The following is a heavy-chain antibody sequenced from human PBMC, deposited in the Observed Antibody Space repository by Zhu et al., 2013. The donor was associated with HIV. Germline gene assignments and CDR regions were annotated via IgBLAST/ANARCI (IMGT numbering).Heavy chain of an antibody. V-gene: IGHV1-2*02. Sequence: AELVQSGAEVRKPGASVKVSCKSSGYAFVGYYMHWVRQAPGQGFEWMGWINPDSGATDYAQRFLGRVTMTRDTSITSAYMELTRLRSDDTAVYYCARVSDIEQEWTQNTYYYDTNGYYFDYWGQGTLVTVSS. CDR2: INPDSGAT. CDR1: GYAFVGYY. D-gene: IGHD3-22*01. J-gene: IGHJ4*02. CDR3: ARVSDIEQEWTQNTYYYDTNGYYFDY.